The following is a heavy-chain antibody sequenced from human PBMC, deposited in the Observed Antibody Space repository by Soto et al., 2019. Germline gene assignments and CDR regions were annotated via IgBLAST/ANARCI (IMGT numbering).Heavy chain of an antibody. V-gene: IGHV3-23*01. D-gene: IGHD6-6*01. CDR2: ISGSDDST. J-gene: IGHJ4*02. Sequence: EVQLLESGGGLVQPGESLRLSCAASGFTFSRYDMSWVRQAPGKGLEWVSVISGSDDSTYYADSVKGRFTISRDNSKNTLYLQMNSLRAEDTAVYYCAKRSSSSTFDYWGQGTLVTVSS. CDR3: AKRSSSSTFDY. CDR1: GFTFSRYD.